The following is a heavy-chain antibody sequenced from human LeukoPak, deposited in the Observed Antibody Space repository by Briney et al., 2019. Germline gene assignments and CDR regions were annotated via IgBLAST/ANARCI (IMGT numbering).Heavy chain of an antibody. V-gene: IGHV4-61*01. Sequence: PSETLSLTCTVSGGSVSSGSYYWSRIRQPPGKGLEWIGYIYCSGSTNYNPSLKSRVTISVDTSKNQFSLKLSSVTAADTAVYYCARTYSSSWYEVDYWGQGTLVTVSS. CDR3: ARTYSSSWYEVDY. J-gene: IGHJ4*02. D-gene: IGHD6-13*01. CDR1: GGSVSSGSYY. CDR2: IYCSGST.